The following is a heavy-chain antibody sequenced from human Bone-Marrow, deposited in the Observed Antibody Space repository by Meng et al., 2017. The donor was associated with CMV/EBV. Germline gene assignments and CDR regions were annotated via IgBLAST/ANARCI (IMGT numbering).Heavy chain of an antibody. Sequence: GESLKISCAASGFTFSSYAMSWVRQAPGKGLEWVSAISGSGGSTYYADSVKGRFTISRDNSRDTLYLQMKNLRADDTATYYCAKDETVGATSPFDYWGQGTLVTVSS. CDR1: GFTFSSYA. CDR3: AKDETVGATSPFDY. V-gene: IGHV3-23*01. J-gene: IGHJ4*02. CDR2: ISGSGGST. D-gene: IGHD2-15*01.